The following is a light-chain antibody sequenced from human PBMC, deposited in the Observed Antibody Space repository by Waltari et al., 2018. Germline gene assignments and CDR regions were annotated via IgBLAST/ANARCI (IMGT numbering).Light chain of an antibody. CDR1: SSDVGGYNY. J-gene: IGLJ1*01. CDR2: DVT. CDR3: DSYTSSVTRI. V-gene: IGLV2-14*03. Sequence: QSALTQPASVSGSPGQSITISCTGTSSDVGGYNYVAWFQQYPGKAPKLLIYDVTNRFAGVSNRFSGATSRNTASLTISGLQAEDEADYYCDSYTSSVTRIFGTGTKVTVL.